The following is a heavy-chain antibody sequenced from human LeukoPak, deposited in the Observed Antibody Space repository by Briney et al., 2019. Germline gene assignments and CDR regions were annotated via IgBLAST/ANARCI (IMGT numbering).Heavy chain of an antibody. V-gene: IGHV1-2*02. D-gene: IGHD3-10*01. CDR3: ARGWFGELLSPGYP. CDR1: GYTFTGYY. Sequence: ASVKVSCKASGYTFTGYYMHWVRQAPGRGLEWMGWINPNSGGTNYAQKFQGRVTMTRDTSISTAYMELSRLRSDDTAVYYCARGWFGELLSPGYPWGQGTLVTVSS. J-gene: IGHJ5*02. CDR2: INPNSGGT.